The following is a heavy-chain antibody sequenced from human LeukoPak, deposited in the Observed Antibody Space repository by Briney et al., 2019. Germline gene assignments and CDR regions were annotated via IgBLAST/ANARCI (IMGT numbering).Heavy chain of an antibody. Sequence: GGSLRLSCAASGFTFSDSYMSWIRQAPGKGLEWVSYISTGSIYKKYADSVQGRFTISRDNAKNSLYLQMSSLRVDEPAVYYCARVSPDSSSWYGTSYFDYWGQGTLVTVSS. V-gene: IGHV3-11*06. CDR3: ARVSPDSSSWYGTSYFDY. D-gene: IGHD6-13*01. J-gene: IGHJ4*02. CDR1: GFTFSDSY. CDR2: ISTGSIYK.